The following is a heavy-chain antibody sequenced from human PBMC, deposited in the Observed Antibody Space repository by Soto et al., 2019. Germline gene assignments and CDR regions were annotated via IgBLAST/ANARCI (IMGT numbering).Heavy chain of an antibody. Sequence: SWIRQPPGKGLEWIGYIYYSGSTNYNPSLKSRVTISVDTSNNQFSLKLSSVTAADTAVYYCARDRYSNGWLDYWGQGTLVTVSS. J-gene: IGHJ4*02. V-gene: IGHV4-59*01. CDR2: IYYSGST. CDR3: ARDRYSNGWLDY. D-gene: IGHD6-19*01.